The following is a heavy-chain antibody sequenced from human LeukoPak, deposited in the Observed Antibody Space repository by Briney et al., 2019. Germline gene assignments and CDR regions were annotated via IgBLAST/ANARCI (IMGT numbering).Heavy chain of an antibody. V-gene: IGHV1-69*05. J-gene: IGHJ5*02. CDR3: ARGGDSSSSGFDP. D-gene: IGHD6-6*01. CDR1: GGTFSSYA. Sequence: GASVKVSCKASGGTFSSYAISWLRQAPGQGLEWMGGIIPIFGTANYAQKFQGRVTITTDESTSTAYMELSSLRSEDTAVYYCARGGDSSSSGFDPWGQGTLVTVSS. CDR2: IIPIFGTA.